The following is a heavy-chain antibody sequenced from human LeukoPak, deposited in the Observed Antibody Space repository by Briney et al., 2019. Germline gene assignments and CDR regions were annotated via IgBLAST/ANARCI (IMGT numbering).Heavy chain of an antibody. Sequence: SETLSLTCAVYGGSFSGYYWSWIRQPPGKGLEWIGEINHSGSTNYNPSLMSRVTISVDTSKNQFSLKLSSVTAADTAVYYCARERYFDPWGQGTLVTVSS. J-gene: IGHJ5*02. CDR1: GGSFSGYY. V-gene: IGHV4-34*01. CDR3: ARERYFDP. D-gene: IGHD3-9*01. CDR2: INHSGST.